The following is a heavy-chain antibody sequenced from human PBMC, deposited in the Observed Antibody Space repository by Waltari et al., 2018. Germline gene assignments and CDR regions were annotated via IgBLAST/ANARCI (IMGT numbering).Heavy chain of an antibody. V-gene: IGHV4-39*07. D-gene: IGHD3-16*01. Sequence: QLQLQESGPGLVKPSEPLSLTCTVSGGSLSSSSYYWGWFRQTPGKGLEWIGRIRYRWSTYYNPSLKSRVTISVDTSKNQFSLKLSFVTAADTAVYYCARQDPYVRAFDIWGQGTMVTVSS. CDR1: GGSLSSSSYY. CDR3: ARQDPYVRAFDI. CDR2: IRYRWST. J-gene: IGHJ3*02.